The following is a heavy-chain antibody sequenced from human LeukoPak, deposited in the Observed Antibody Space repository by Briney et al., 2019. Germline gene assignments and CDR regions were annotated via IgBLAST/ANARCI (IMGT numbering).Heavy chain of an antibody. CDR1: GFTFDDYA. CDR3: AKANSSGYYGYNWLDP. V-gene: IGHV3-9*01. D-gene: IGHD3-22*01. J-gene: IGHJ5*02. Sequence: TGGSLRLSCAASGFTFDDYAMHWARQAPGKGLEWVSGISWNSDTLGYADSVKGRFTTSGDNAKNSLYLQMNSLRVEDTALYFCAKANSSGYYGYNWLDPWGQGTLVTVSS. CDR2: ISWNSDTL.